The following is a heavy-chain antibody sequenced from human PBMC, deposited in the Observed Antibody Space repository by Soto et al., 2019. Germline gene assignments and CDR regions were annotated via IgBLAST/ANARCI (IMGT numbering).Heavy chain of an antibody. CDR2: ISSSSSYI. D-gene: IGHD1-1*01. V-gene: IGHV3-21*01. Sequence: PGGSLRLSCAASGFTFSSYSMNWVRQAPGKGLEWVSSISSSSSYIYYADSVKGRFTISRDNAKNSLYLQMNSLRAEDTAVYYCARVREGTYYYYGMDVWGQGTTVTVSS. CDR1: GFTFSSYS. J-gene: IGHJ6*02. CDR3: ARVREGTYYYYGMDV.